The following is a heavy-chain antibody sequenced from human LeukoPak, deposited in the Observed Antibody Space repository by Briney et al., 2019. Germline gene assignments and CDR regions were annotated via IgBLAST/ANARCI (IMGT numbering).Heavy chain of an antibody. CDR2: IIPIFGTA. V-gene: IGHV1-69*13. Sequence: ASVKVSCKASGGTFSSYAISLVRQAPGQGLEWMGGIIPIFGTANYAQKFQGRVTITADESTSTAYMELSSLRSEDTAVYYCAREKTDYVWGSYRSGYFDYWGQGTLVTVSS. D-gene: IGHD3-16*02. CDR3: AREKTDYVWGSYRSGYFDY. J-gene: IGHJ4*02. CDR1: GGTFSSYA.